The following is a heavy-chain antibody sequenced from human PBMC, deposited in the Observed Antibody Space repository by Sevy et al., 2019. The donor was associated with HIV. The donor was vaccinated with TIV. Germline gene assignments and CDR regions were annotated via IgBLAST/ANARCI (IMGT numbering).Heavy chain of an antibody. CDR2: MNPNSGNT. J-gene: IGHJ5*02. V-gene: IGHV1-8*01. CDR3: ARGLGYGDYNWFDP. CDR1: GYTFTSYD. Sequence: ASVKVSCKASGYTFTSYDINWLRQATGQGLEWMGWMNPNSGNTGYAQKFQGRVTMTRNTSISTAYMELSSLRSEDTAVYYCARGLGYGDYNWFDPWGQGTLVTVSS. D-gene: IGHD4-17*01.